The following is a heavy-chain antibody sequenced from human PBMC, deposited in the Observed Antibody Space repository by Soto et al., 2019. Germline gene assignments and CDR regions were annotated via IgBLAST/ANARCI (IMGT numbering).Heavy chain of an antibody. CDR3: ARTVYYYGSSGYYLDY. CDR2: ISAYNGNT. V-gene: IGHV1-18*01. D-gene: IGHD3-22*01. J-gene: IGHJ4*02. Sequence: GASVKVSCKASGYTFTSYGISWVRQAPGQGLEWMGWISAYNGNTNYAQKLQGRVTMTTDTSTSTAYMELRSLRSDDTAVYYCARTVYYYGSSGYYLDYWGQGTLVTVSS. CDR1: GYTFTSYG.